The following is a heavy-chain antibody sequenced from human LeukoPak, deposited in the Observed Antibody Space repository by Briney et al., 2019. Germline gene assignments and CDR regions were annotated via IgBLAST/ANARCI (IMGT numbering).Heavy chain of an antibody. J-gene: IGHJ4*02. CDR1: GFTFSTYA. D-gene: IGHD1-26*01. Sequence: PGGSLRLSCAASGFTFSTYAMNWVRQAPGKGLEWVSGISGNGGSTHYADSVKGRFTISRDNSKNTLYLQMNSLRAEDTAVYYCAKLPSAYIVGAFLDYWGQGTLVTVSS. CDR3: AKLPSAYIVGAFLDY. V-gene: IGHV3-23*01. CDR2: ISGNGGST.